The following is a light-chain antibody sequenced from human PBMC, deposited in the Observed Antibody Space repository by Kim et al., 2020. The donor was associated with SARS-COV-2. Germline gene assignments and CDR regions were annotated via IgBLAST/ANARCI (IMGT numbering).Light chain of an antibody. CDR2: GNN. J-gene: IGLJ2*01. Sequence: QSVLTQPPSLSGAPGQRVTISCTGSSSNVGAGYDVHWYQQLPGAAPKLLIYGNNNRPSGVPDRFSGSKSGTTASLAISGLQAEDEGDYYCQSYDGSLGGSVFGGGTKLTVL. V-gene: IGLV1-40*01. CDR3: QSYDGSLGGSV. CDR1: SSNVGAGYD.